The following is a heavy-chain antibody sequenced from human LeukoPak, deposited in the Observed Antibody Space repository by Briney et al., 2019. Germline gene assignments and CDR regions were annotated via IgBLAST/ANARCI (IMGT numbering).Heavy chain of an antibody. V-gene: IGHV3-23*01. Sequence: GGSLRLSCAASGFTFSSYAMSWVRQTPGKGLEWVSTISGSGGSTYYADSVKGRFTISSDDSKNTLYLQMNSLRAGDTALYYCAKDRYPGYYDYWGQGTLVTVSS. CDR2: ISGSGGST. CDR1: GFTFSSYA. CDR3: AKDRYPGYYDY. D-gene: IGHD2/OR15-2a*01. J-gene: IGHJ4*02.